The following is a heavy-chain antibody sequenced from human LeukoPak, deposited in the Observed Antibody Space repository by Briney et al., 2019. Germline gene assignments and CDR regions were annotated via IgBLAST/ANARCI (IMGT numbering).Heavy chain of an antibody. CDR2: IIPIFGTA. V-gene: IGHV1-69*13. J-gene: IGHJ4*02. D-gene: IGHD2-2*01. CDR3: ARYCSSTSCYEGLDY. CDR1: GGTFSSYA. Sequence: SVKVPCKASGGTFSSYAISWVRQAPGQGLEWMGGIIPIFGTANYAQKFQGRVTITADESTSTAYMELSSLRSEDTAVYYCARYCSSTSCYEGLDYWGQGTLVTVSS.